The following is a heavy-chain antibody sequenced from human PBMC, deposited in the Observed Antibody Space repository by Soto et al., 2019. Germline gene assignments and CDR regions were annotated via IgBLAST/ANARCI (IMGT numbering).Heavy chain of an antibody. J-gene: IGHJ4*02. CDR3: AKTSRSWSKFDY. Sequence: VILSCAASGFTFSSYAMSWVRQAPGKGLEWVSAISGSGGSTYYADSVKGRFTISRDNSKNTLYLQMNSLRAEDTAVYYCAKTSRSWSKFDYWGQGLLVTVSS. V-gene: IGHV3-23*01. CDR2: ISGSGGST. CDR1: GFTFSSYA. D-gene: IGHD6-13*01.